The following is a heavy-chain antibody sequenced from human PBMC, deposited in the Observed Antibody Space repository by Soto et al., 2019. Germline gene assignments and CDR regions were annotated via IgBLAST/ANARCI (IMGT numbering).Heavy chain of an antibody. Sequence: ASVKVSCKASRYIFTDYYIHWVRQAPGQGLEWMGWINPNSDDTRYAQKFRGRVTVTMDTSISTVYMDLSRLTSDDTAVYYCARDSAAGAGIGWDYCGQGTLVTVSS. CDR1: RYIFTDYY. D-gene: IGHD6-13*01. V-gene: IGHV1-2*02. CDR2: INPNSDDT. J-gene: IGHJ4*01. CDR3: ARDSAAGAGIGWDY.